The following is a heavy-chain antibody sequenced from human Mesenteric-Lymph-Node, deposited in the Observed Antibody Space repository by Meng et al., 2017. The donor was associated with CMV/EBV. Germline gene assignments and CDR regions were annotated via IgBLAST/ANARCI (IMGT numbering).Heavy chain of an antibody. CDR2: IKDDGTVK. CDR3: ARDVPLVRGTGLYDY. J-gene: IGHJ4*02. Sequence: GGSLRLSCAASGFTFSSYWMSWVRQAPGKGLEWVANIKDDGTVKYYVDSVKGRFTISRDNAKNSLYLQMNSLRAEDTAVYYCARDVPLVRGTGLYDYWGQGTVVTVSS. V-gene: IGHV3-7*01. D-gene: IGHD1-26*01. CDR1: GFTFSSYW.